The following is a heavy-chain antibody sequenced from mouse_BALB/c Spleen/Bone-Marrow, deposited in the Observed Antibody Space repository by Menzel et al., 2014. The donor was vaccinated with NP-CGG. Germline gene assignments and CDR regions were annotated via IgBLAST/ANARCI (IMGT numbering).Heavy chain of an antibody. CDR2: IDPYYGGI. J-gene: IGHJ3*01. CDR1: GYSFTGYN. V-gene: IGHV1-39*01. CDR3: ARSIEYRPLTY. D-gene: IGHD2-14*01. Sequence: EVKLMESGPELEKPGASVKISCKASGYSFTGYNMNWAKQTNGKSLEWIGNIDPYYGGITYNQKFKDKATLTVDKSSSTAYMQLKSLTAEDSAVYYCARSIEYRPLTYWGQGTLVTVSA.